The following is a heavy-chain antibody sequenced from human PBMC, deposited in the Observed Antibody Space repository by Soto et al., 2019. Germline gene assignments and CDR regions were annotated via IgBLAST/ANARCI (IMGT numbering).Heavy chain of an antibody. CDR1: GFTFNTYW. V-gene: IGHV3-74*01. Sequence: EVQLVKSGGGLVQPGGSLRLSCAASGFTFNTYWMHWVRQVPGKGLVWVSRINTDGSTTNYADSVEGRFTISRDNAKNTLYLQMNSLRAEDTAVYYCARVGVGAYHFDYWGQGTLVTVSS. CDR3: ARVGVGAYHFDY. D-gene: IGHD1-26*01. CDR2: INTDGSTT. J-gene: IGHJ4*02.